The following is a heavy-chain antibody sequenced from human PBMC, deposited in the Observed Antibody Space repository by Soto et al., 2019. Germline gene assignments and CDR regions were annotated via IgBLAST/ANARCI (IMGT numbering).Heavy chain of an antibody. CDR1: GGSISSYY. D-gene: IGHD2-15*01. J-gene: IGHJ5*02. V-gene: IGHV4-59*01. CDR2: IYYSGST. Sequence: SETLSLTCTVSGGSISSYYWSWIRQPPGKGLEWIGYIYYSGSTNYNPSLKSRVTISVDTSKNQFSLKLGSVTAADTAVYYCARVFAGIRKLGYCSGGSCYSGWFDPWGQGTLVTVSS. CDR3: ARVFAGIRKLGYCSGGSCYSGWFDP.